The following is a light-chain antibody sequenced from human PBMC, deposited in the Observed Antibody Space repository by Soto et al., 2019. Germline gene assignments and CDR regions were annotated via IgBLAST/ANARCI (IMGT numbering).Light chain of an antibody. V-gene: IGKV1-27*01. Sequence: IQMTQSPSSLSASVGDRVTITCRASQTISSWLAWYQQKPGKVPKLLIYAASTLQSGVPSRFSGSGSGTDFTLTISSPQPEDVATYYCQKYNSAPRTFGGGTKVDIK. CDR1: QTISSW. CDR3: QKYNSAPRT. CDR2: AAS. J-gene: IGKJ4*01.